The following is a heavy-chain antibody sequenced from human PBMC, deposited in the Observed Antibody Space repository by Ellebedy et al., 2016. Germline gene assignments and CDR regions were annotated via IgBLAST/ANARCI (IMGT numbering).Heavy chain of an antibody. CDR1: GGSISSGGSY. CDR3: ARLPNKLEWLLHDDY. D-gene: IGHD3-3*01. J-gene: IGHJ4*02. Sequence: SETLSLXXTVSGGSISSGGSYWSWIRQHPGKGLEWIGYIYYSGSTNYNPSLKSRVTISVDTSKNQFSLKLSSVTAADTAVYYCARLPNKLEWLLHDDYWGQGTLVTVSS. V-gene: IGHV4-31*03. CDR2: IYYSGST.